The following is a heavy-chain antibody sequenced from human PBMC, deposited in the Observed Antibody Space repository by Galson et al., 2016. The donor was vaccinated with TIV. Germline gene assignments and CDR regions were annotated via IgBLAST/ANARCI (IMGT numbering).Heavy chain of an antibody. CDR1: GFTFSDYA. D-gene: IGHD6-6*01. J-gene: IGHJ5*02. CDR3: ATLPYSSPSDWFGP. V-gene: IGHV3-23*01. CDR2: IVGGGYST. Sequence: SLRLSCAASGFTFSDYAMNWVRQAPGKGLEWVSVIVGGGYSTHYADSVEGRFTISRDNSNNMAYLQMNSLRAEDTAIYYCATLPYSSPSDWFGPWGQGTLVTVSS.